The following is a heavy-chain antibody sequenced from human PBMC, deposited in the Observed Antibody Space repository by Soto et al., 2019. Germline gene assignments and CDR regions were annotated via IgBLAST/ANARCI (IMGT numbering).Heavy chain of an antibody. D-gene: IGHD1-26*01. CDR2: ISSDGSIK. J-gene: IGHJ4*02. Sequence: QVQLVESGGGVVQPGRSLRLSCAVSGFTFSTFGMHWVRQAPGKELEWVAVISSDGSIKYYVDPVKGRFTISRDNSKNTLYLQMNSLRAEDTAVYYCAKDRPYIGSYWGQGTLVTVSS. CDR3: AKDRPYIGSY. V-gene: IGHV3-30*18. CDR1: GFTFSTFG.